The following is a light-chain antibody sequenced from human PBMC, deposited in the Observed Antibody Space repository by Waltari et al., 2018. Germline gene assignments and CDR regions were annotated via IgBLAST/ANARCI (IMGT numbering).Light chain of an antibody. Sequence: QSVLTQPPSVSGAPGQRVTISCTGSGSNIGAGYDVPWYQQLPRAAPKLLIYGSTSRPVGVPDRFFGATSGTSAFLAITGLQAEDEADYYCQSYDTTLSVVFGGGTKLTVL. CDR1: GSNIGAGYD. J-gene: IGLJ3*02. V-gene: IGLV1-40*01. CDR3: QSYDTTLSVV. CDR2: GST.